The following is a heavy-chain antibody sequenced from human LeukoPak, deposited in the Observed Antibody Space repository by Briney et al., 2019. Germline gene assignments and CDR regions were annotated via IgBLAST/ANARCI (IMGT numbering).Heavy chain of an antibody. CDR1: GGSISRSNW. Sequence: SGTLSLTCAVSGGSISRSNWWSWVRQPPGKGLEWIGEIYHSGSTNYNPSLKSRVTISVDTSKNQFSLKLSSVTAADTAVYYCARGKNTYYYYMDVWGKGTTVTVSS. J-gene: IGHJ6*03. V-gene: IGHV4-4*02. CDR2: IYHSGST. CDR3: ARGKNTYYYYMDV.